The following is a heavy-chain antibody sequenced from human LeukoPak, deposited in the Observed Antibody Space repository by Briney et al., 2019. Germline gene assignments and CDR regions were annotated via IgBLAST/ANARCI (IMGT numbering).Heavy chain of an antibody. Sequence: GGSLRLSCAASGFTFSSYAMSWVRQAPGKGLEWVSAISGSGGSTYYADSVKGRFTISRDNSKNTLYLQMNSLRAKDTAVYYCAKRWYIVVETAALDENYFDYWGQGTLVTVSS. CDR1: GFTFSSYA. D-gene: IGHD2-2*01. J-gene: IGHJ4*02. CDR2: ISGSGGST. CDR3: AKRWYIVVETAALDENYFDY. V-gene: IGHV3-23*01.